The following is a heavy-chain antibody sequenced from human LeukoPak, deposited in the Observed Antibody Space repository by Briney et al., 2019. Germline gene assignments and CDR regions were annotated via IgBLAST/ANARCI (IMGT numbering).Heavy chain of an antibody. CDR2: ISSSSSYI. CDR3: ARVLVDIVATIEDGDAFDI. CDR1: GFTFSSYS. J-gene: IGHJ3*02. Sequence: NPGRSLRLSCAASGFTFSSYSMNWVRQAPGKGLEWVSSISSSSSYIYYADSVKGRFTISRDNAKNSLYLQMNSLRAEDTAVYYCARVLVDIVATIEDGDAFDIWGQGTMVTVSS. D-gene: IGHD5-12*01. V-gene: IGHV3-21*01.